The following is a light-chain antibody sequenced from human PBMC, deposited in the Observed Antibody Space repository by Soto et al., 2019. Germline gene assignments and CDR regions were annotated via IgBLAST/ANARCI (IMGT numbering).Light chain of an antibody. CDR2: GAS. CDR1: QILSFD. CDR3: QQNDNWPRT. Sequence: EIVLTHSPRTLSLSPVERATLSCRASQILSFDLALYQQRPCQAPMLLIHGASTRATDIPARFSGSGSGTEFTLTISSLQPEDFAVYYCQQNDNWPRTFGQGTKVDIK. V-gene: IGKV3-15*01. J-gene: IGKJ1*01.